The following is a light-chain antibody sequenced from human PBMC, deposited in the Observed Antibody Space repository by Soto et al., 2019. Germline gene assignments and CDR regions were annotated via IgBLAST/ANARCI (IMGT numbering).Light chain of an antibody. CDR2: EVT. CDR1: SEDVGGYNY. V-gene: IGLV2-14*01. Sequence: LTQPASVSGSPGQSITISCSGTSEDVGGYNYVSWYQHHPGKAPKLMIYEVTNRPSGLSNRFSGSKSGSTASLTISGLQAEDEADYYCSSYTSSNTLVFGTGTKVTVL. J-gene: IGLJ1*01. CDR3: SSYTSSNTLV.